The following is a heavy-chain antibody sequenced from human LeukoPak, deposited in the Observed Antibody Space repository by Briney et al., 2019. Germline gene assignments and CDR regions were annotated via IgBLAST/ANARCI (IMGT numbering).Heavy chain of an antibody. J-gene: IGHJ4*02. D-gene: IGHD6-13*01. CDR2: VNSDGSST. CDR3: GRGGKVEQLVLAR. V-gene: IGHV3-74*01. Sequence: PGGSLRLSCGASGFIFTRYVMNWVRQSPGKGLVWVSRVNSDGSSTSYADPVKGRFTISRDNAKNTVYLQMNSLRAEDTAVYYCGRGGKVEQLVLARWGQGSLVTVSS. CDR1: GFIFTRYV.